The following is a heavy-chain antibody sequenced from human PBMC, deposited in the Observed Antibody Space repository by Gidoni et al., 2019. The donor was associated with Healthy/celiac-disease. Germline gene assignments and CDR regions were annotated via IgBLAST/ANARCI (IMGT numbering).Heavy chain of an antibody. D-gene: IGHD6-19*01. CDR1: GFTVSSNY. CDR2: IYSGGST. Sequence: EVQLVESVGGLIQPGGSLRLSCAASGFTVSSNYMSWVRQGPGKGLEWVSVIYSGGSTYSADSVKGRFTISRDNSKNTLYLQMNSLRAEDTAVYYCAREGGSGWSNWFDPWGQGTLVTVSS. V-gene: IGHV3-53*01. J-gene: IGHJ5*02. CDR3: AREGGSGWSNWFDP.